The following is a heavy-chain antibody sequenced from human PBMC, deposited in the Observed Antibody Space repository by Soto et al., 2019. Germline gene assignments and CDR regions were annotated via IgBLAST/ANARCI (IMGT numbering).Heavy chain of an antibody. V-gene: IGHV1-24*01. J-gene: IGHJ4*02. Sequence: ASVKVSCKVSGYTLTELSMHWVRQAPGKGLEWMGGFDPEDGETTYAQKFQGRVTMTGDKSKDTAYMELSSLRSDDTAVYYCTTDKMYVSVVAAIVVLDNWGQGTRVTAPQ. CDR1: GYTLTELS. CDR2: FDPEDGET. CDR3: TTDKMYVSVVAAIVVLDN. D-gene: IGHD2-2*01.